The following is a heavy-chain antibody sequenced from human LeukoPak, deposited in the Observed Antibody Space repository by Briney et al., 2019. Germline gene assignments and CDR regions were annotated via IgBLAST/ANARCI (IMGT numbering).Heavy chain of an antibody. CDR2: IDTSSSTM. Sequence: GGSLRLSCAASAFTFSDYSMNWVRQAPGKGLEWISYIDTSSSTMYYADSVMGRFTIPRDNAKESLYLQMNSLRDEDTAVYYCAREDDSWGPNNLDLWGQGTMVTVSS. V-gene: IGHV3-48*02. D-gene: IGHD7-27*01. J-gene: IGHJ3*01. CDR1: AFTFSDYS. CDR3: AREDDSWGPNNLDL.